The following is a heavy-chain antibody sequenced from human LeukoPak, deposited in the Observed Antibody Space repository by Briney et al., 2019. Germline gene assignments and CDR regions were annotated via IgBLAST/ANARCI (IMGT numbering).Heavy chain of an antibody. Sequence: SETLSLTCTVSGGSISSGGYYWSWIRQHPGKGLEWIGYIYYSGSTYYNPSLKGRVTISVDTSKNQFSLKLSSVTAADTAVYYCARDRRIVVVPAAIGDLQDGYYYYGMDVWGKGTTVTVSP. J-gene: IGHJ6*04. CDR3: ARDRRIVVVPAAIGDLQDGYYYYGMDV. CDR1: GGSISSGGYY. D-gene: IGHD2-2*01. CDR2: IYYSGST. V-gene: IGHV4-31*03.